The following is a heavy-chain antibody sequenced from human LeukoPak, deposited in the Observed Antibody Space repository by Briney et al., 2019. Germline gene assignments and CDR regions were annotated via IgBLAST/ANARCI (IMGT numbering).Heavy chain of an antibody. Sequence: ETQSLTCTVSGGSISSYWMTWVRQAPGKGLEWVANIKQDGSKKSYVDSVKGRFTISRDNAKNSLYLQMNSLRAEDTAIYYCTRVGYIDEGIDYWGQGTLVTVSS. CDR1: GGSISSYW. CDR2: IKQDGSKK. V-gene: IGHV3-7*04. D-gene: IGHD5-24*01. J-gene: IGHJ4*02. CDR3: TRVGYIDEGIDY.